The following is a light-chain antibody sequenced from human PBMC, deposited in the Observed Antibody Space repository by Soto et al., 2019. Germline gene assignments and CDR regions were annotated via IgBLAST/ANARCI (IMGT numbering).Light chain of an antibody. J-gene: IGLJ1*01. V-gene: IGLV8-61*01. Sequence: QTVVTQASSFSVSPGGTVTLTCGLISRSVSTANHPNWYQQTPGQAPRTLIYSTSARSSGVPDRVSGSILGNKAALTITGAQADDESDYYCALFMGNGISVFGTGTKLTVL. CDR1: SRSVSTANH. CDR3: ALFMGNGISV. CDR2: STS.